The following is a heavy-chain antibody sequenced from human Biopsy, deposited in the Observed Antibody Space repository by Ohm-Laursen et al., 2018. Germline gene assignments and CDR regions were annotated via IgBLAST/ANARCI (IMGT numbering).Heavy chain of an antibody. CDR2: RIPYFNTI. CDR1: GVTFDTYA. D-gene: IGHD2/OR15-2a*01. V-gene: IGHV1-69*13. J-gene: IGHJ3*01. Sequence: TSVKVSCKASGVTFDTYAFGWVRQAPGQGLEWMGGRIPYFNTIYYARNFQDRAVITADRSARTTDMQLSGLRPDDTAVYYCVGGQRGPPIGVTVPGDAFDLWGPGTMVTVSP. CDR3: VGGQRGPPIGVTVPGDAFDL.